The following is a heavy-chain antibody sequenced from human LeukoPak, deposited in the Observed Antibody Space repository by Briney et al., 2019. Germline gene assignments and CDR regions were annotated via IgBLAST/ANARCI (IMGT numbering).Heavy chain of an antibody. CDR3: ARQMTSTRLFDS. V-gene: IGHV3-30*04. CDR1: GFMFSDHA. CDR2: IGPDGSKK. D-gene: IGHD5/OR15-5a*01. Sequence: PGGSLRLSCVASGFMFSDHAFHWVRQSPDKGLEWVALIGPDGSKKYYADSVQGRFTVSRENSKNTLFLQMNTLRADDTAVYFCARQMTSTRLFDSWGQGTLVTVPS. J-gene: IGHJ4*02.